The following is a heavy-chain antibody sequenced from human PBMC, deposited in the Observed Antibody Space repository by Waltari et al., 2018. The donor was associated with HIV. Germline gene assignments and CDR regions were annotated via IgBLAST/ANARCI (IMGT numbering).Heavy chain of an antibody. Sequence: QMQLVQSGPEVKKPGTSVKVSCKASGFTFTSSAVQWVRQARGQRLEWIGWIFFGSGNKNYEQKFQERVTITRDMSTSTAYMELSSLRSEDTAVYYCAAVYRAGGYDRDFDYWGQGTLVTVSS. V-gene: IGHV1-58*01. D-gene: IGHD5-12*01. J-gene: IGHJ4*02. CDR2: IFFGSGNK. CDR1: GFTFTSSA. CDR3: AAVYRAGGYDRDFDY.